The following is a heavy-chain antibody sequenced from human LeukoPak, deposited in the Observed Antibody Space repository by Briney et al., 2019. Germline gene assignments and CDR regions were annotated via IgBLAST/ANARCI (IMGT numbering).Heavy chain of an antibody. V-gene: IGHV3-23*01. D-gene: IGHD2/OR15-2a*01. Sequence: GGSLRLSCAASGFTFSSYAMSWVRQAPGKGLEWVSAISGSGGSTYYADSVKGRFTISRDNSKNTLYLQMNSLRAEDTAVYYCAKALNRDYYYCYGMDVWGQGTTVTVSS. CDR1: GFTFSSYA. CDR3: AKALNRDYYYCYGMDV. J-gene: IGHJ6*02. CDR2: ISGSGGST.